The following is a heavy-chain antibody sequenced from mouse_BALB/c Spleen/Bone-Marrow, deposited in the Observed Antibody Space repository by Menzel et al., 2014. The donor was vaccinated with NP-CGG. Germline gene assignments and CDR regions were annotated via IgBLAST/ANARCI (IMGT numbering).Heavy chain of an antibody. CDR1: GFNIEDTY. Sequence: EVKLVESGAELVKPGASVKLSCTASGFNIEDTYVHWVKQRPEQGLEWIGRIDPANGNTKYDPKFQSKATVTSDTSSNTAYLHLNSLTSEDTAVYYCAEGYDSWFAYWGQGTLVTVSA. CDR3: AEGYDSWFAY. V-gene: IGHV14-3*02. J-gene: IGHJ3*01. D-gene: IGHD2-2*01. CDR2: IDPANGNT.